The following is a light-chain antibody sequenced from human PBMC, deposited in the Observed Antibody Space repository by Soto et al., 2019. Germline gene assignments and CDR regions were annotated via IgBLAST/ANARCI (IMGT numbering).Light chain of an antibody. CDR3: SSYTSSNTLV. J-gene: IGLJ1*01. CDR2: EVS. CDR1: GSNIGTHNY. V-gene: IGLV2-14*01. Sequence: QSVLTQPASVSGSPGQSITISCTGTGSNIGTHNYVSWYQQQHPGKAPKLMIHEVSNRPSGVSDRFSGSKSGNTASLTISGLPAEDEADYYCSSYTSSNTLVFGTGTKLTVL.